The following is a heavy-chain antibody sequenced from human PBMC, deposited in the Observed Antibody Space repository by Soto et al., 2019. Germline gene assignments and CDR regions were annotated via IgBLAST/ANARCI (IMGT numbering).Heavy chain of an antibody. V-gene: IGHV1-2*04. CDR3: ARAVHCSGGSCYFWFDP. D-gene: IGHD2-15*01. Sequence: ASVKVSCKASGYTFTGYYMHWVRQAPGQGREWMGWINPNSGGTNYAQKFQGWVTMTRDTSISTAYMELSRLRSGDTAVYYCARAVHCSGGSCYFWFDPWGQGXLVTVYS. J-gene: IGHJ5*02. CDR1: GYTFTGYY. CDR2: INPNSGGT.